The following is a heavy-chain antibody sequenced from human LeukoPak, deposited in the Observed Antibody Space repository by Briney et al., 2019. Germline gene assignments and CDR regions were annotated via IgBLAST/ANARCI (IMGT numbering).Heavy chain of an antibody. D-gene: IGHD6-13*01. CDR3: ARVSSSSWIFDS. Sequence: KPLETLSLTCTVSGGSISSYYWSWIRQPPGKGLEWIGYIYYSGSTNYNPSLKSRVTISVDTSKNQCSLKVSSVTAADTAVYYCARVSSSSWIFDSRGQGTLVTVAS. V-gene: IGHV4-59*01. CDR2: IYYSGST. CDR1: GGSISSYY. J-gene: IGHJ4*02.